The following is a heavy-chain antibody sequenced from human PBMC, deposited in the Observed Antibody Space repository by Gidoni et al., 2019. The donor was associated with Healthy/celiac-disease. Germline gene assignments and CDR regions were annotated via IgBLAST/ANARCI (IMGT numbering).Heavy chain of an antibody. CDR3: ARPGSWYPYYYYMDV. V-gene: IGHV3-7*03. D-gene: IGHD6-13*01. CDR1: GFTFSSYW. J-gene: IGHJ6*03. CDR2: IKQDGSEK. Sequence: EVQLVESGGGLVQPGGSLRLSCAASGFTFSSYWMSWVRQAPGKGLEWVANIKQDGSEKYYVDSVKGRFTISRDNAKNSLYLQMNSLRAEDTAVYYCARPGSWYPYYYYMDVWGKGTTVTVSS.